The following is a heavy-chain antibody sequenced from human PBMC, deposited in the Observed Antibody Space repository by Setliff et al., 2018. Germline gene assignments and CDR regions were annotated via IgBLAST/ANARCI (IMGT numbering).Heavy chain of an antibody. V-gene: IGHV3-48*03. CDR1: GFTFSSYE. CDR3: AKNGFGVVALGVNNWFDP. CDR2: ISSSGSTI. Sequence: GGSLRLSCAASGFTFSSYEMNWVRQAPGKGLEWVSYISSSGSTIFYADSVKGRFTISRDNAKKSLYLQMNSLRAEDTAVYYCAKNGFGVVALGVNNWFDPWGQGTLVTVSS. D-gene: IGHD3-10*01. J-gene: IGHJ5*02.